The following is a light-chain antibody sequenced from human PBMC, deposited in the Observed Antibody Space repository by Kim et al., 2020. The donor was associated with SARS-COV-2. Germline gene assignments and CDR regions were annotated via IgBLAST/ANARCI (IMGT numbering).Light chain of an antibody. CDR2: QDT. CDR1: KLVEKY. Sequence: VSVAPRQTASSTCTGDKLVEKYVCWYQQKPGQSPVLVIYQDTKRPSGIPERFSGSNSGNTATLTISGTQAMDEADYYCQAWDSSYVFGTGTKVTIL. J-gene: IGLJ1*01. V-gene: IGLV3-1*01. CDR3: QAWDSSYV.